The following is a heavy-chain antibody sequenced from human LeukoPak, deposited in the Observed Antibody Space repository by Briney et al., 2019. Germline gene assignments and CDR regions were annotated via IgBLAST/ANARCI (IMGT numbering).Heavy chain of an antibody. V-gene: IGHV3-23*01. CDR2: ISGSGGST. J-gene: IGHJ4*02. D-gene: IGHD3-22*01. Sequence: GGSLRLSCAASGFTFSSYAMSWVRQAPGKGLEWVSAISGSGGSTYYADSVKGRFTISRDNSKNTLYLQMNSLRAEDTAVYYCAKDRGGDSSGYYRGIFDYWGQGTLVTVSS. CDR3: AKDRGGDSSGYYRGIFDY. CDR1: GFTFSSYA.